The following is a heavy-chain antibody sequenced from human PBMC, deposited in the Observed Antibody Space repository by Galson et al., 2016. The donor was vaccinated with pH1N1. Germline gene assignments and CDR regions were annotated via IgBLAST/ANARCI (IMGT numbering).Heavy chain of an antibody. J-gene: IGHJ5*02. CDR1: GGTFSSYA. V-gene: IGHV1-69*10. CDR3: ARAPYCSNATCYSVWFDP. CDR2: INPILGIT. D-gene: IGHD2-2*02. Sequence: SVKVSCKASGGTFSSYAISWVRQAPGQGLEWVGGINPILGITNYAQKFQGRVTITADKSMSTVYMELNSLRSEDTAVYYCARAPYCSNATCYSVWFDPWGQGTPVTVSS.